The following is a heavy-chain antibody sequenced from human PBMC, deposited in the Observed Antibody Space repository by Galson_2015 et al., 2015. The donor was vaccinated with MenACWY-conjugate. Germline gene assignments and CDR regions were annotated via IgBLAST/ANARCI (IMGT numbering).Heavy chain of an antibody. Sequence: SLRLSCAASGFTLGTCWMSWVRQAPGKGLEWVANMKQGGSEKYYVDSVKGRFAISRDNAKSSLYLQMNSLRAEDTAVYYCARIAAAVTEHYFDYWGQGTLVTVSS. CDR1: GFTLGTCW. J-gene: IGHJ4*02. D-gene: IGHD6-13*01. V-gene: IGHV3-7*01. CDR2: MKQGGSEK. CDR3: ARIAAAVTEHYFDY.